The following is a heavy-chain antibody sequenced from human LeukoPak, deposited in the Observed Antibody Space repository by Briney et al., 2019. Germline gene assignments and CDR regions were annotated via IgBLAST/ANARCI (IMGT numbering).Heavy chain of an antibody. V-gene: IGHV3-21*01. CDR1: GFTFSSYS. D-gene: IGHD3-16*01. CDR2: ISGSGGST. J-gene: IGHJ4*02. CDR3: ARGDRLGAALLASFDY. Sequence: GGSLRLSCAASGFTFSSYSMNWVRQAPGKGLEWVSAISGSGGSTYYADSLKGRFTISRDNAKNSLYLQMNSLRAEDTAVYYCARGDRLGAALLASFDYWGQGTLVTVSS.